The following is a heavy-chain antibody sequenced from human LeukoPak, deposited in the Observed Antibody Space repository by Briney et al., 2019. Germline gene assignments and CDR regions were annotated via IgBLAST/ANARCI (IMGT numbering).Heavy chain of an antibody. CDR1: GFTFSSYA. D-gene: IGHD6-19*01. CDR3: ARDLAVAGTRAFDI. V-gene: IGHV3-23*01. Sequence: GGSLRLSCAASGFTFSSYAMTWVRQAPGKGVEWVSSFSGSGGSTYYADSVRGRFTIFRDNSKNTLYLQMNSLRAEDTAVYYCARDLAVAGTRAFDIWGQGTMVTVSS. J-gene: IGHJ3*02. CDR2: FSGSGGST.